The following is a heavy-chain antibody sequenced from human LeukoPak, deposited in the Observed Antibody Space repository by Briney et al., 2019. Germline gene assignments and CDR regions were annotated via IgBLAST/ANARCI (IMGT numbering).Heavy chain of an antibody. J-gene: IGHJ4*02. CDR2: IYYSGST. CDR1: GGSISSGDYY. CDR3: ARGIYDSSTYYFDY. Sequence: PSETLSLTCTVSGGSISSGDYYWSWIRQPPGKGLEWIGYIYYSGSTYYNPSLKSRVTISVDTSKNQFSLKLSSVTAADTAVYYCARGIYDSSTYYFDYWGQGTLVTVSS. D-gene: IGHD3-22*01. V-gene: IGHV4-30-4*01.